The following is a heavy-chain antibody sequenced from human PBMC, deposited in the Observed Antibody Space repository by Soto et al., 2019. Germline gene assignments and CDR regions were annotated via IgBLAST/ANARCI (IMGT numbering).Heavy chain of an antibody. Sequence: GGSLRLSCAVSEFNVMSYWMSWARQAPGKGLEWVASIKEDGSEIYYLQSVRGRFTISRDSAGNALHLAMNYLSAEDTGVYFCARDIGFDYVNWGQGTLVTVSS. CDR1: EFNVMSYW. D-gene: IGHD3-16*01. J-gene: IGHJ4*02. CDR3: ARDIGFDYVN. CDR2: IKEDGSEI. V-gene: IGHV3-7*01.